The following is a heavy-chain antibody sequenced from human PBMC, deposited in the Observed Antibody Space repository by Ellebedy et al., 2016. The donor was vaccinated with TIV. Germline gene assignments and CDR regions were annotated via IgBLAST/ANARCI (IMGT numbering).Heavy chain of an antibody. CDR2: ISSSSSYT. V-gene: IGHV3-11*06. Sequence: GESLKISXAASGFTFSDYYMSWIRQAPGKGLEWVSYISSSSSYTNYADSVKGRFTISRDNAKNSLYLQMNSLRAEDTAVYYCARSPYGMDAFDIWGQGTMVTVSS. J-gene: IGHJ3*02. CDR1: GFTFSDYY. CDR3: ARSPYGMDAFDI. D-gene: IGHD3-10*01.